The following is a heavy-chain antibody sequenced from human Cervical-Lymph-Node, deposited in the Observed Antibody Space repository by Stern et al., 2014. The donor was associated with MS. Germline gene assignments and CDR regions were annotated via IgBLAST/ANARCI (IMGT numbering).Heavy chain of an antibody. CDR3: ARVNGGNSDRFDP. J-gene: IGHJ5*02. V-gene: IGHV5-51*01. Sequence: VQLVQSGAEVKKPGESLKISCKASGYMFASHWIGWVRQMPGKGLEWMGIIDPGDSNTIYSPSSQGQVTISVDKSTSTAYLQWSSLKASDTAMYYCARVNGGNSDRFDPWGQGTLVTVSS. CDR1: GYMFASHW. CDR2: IDPGDSNT. D-gene: IGHD4-23*01.